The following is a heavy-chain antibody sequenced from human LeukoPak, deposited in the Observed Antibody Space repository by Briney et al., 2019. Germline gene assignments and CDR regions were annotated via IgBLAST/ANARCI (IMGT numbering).Heavy chain of an antibody. CDR3: AKDPTKYYYDSSGYSDY. Sequence: PGGSLRLPCAASGFTFSSYAMSWVRQAPGKGLEWVSAISGSGGSTYYADSVKGRFTISRDNSKNTLYLQMNSLRAEDTAVYYCAKDPTKYYYDSSGYSDYWGQGTLVTVSS. J-gene: IGHJ4*02. CDR1: GFTFSSYA. V-gene: IGHV3-23*01. D-gene: IGHD3-22*01. CDR2: ISGSGGST.